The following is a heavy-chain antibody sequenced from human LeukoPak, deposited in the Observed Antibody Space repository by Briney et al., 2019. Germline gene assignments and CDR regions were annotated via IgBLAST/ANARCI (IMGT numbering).Heavy chain of an antibody. CDR3: ARDQWLQSDYYMDV. CDR1: GFTVSSNY. D-gene: IGHD5-18*01. Sequence: GGSLRLSCAASGFTVSSNYMSWVRQAPGKGLEWVSSISSSSSYIYYADSMKGRFTISRDNAKNSLYLQMNSLRAEDTAVYYCARDQWLQSDYYMDVWGKGTTVTVSS. V-gene: IGHV3-21*01. J-gene: IGHJ6*03. CDR2: ISSSSSYI.